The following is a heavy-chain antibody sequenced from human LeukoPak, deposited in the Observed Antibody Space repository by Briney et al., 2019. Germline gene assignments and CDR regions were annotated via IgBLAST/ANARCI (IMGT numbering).Heavy chain of an antibody. J-gene: IGHJ4*02. Sequence: SETLSLTCSVSGGAINSHYWSWIRQPPGKRLEWIGYIFNTGNTNYNPSLASRVTMSVDTSRAQFFLRLSPVTAADTAIYYCASRPADTTWYGVFDYWSQGTLVTVSS. CDR1: GGAINSHY. V-gene: IGHV4-59*11. CDR3: ASRPADTTWYGVFDY. CDR2: IFNTGNT. D-gene: IGHD3-10*01.